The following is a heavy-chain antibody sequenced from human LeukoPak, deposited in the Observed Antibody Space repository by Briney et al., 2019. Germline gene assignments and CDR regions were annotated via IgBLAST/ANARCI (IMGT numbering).Heavy chain of an antibody. Sequence: SETLSLTCAVYGGSFSGYYWSWIRQPPGKGLEWIGEINHSGSTNYNPSLKSRVTISVDTSKNRFSLILSSVTAADTAVYYCATGRGHTNYGTYYYYYYYMDVWGKGTTVTVSS. V-gene: IGHV4-34*01. D-gene: IGHD4-11*01. CDR3: ATGRGHTNYGTYYYYYYYMDV. CDR1: GGSFSGYY. CDR2: INHSGST. J-gene: IGHJ6*03.